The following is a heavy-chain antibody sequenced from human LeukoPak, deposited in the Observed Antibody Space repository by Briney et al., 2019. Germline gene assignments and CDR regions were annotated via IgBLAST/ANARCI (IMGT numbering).Heavy chain of an antibody. D-gene: IGHD3-3*01. V-gene: IGHV3-7*01. CDR1: GFTFSNYW. CDR2: IKQDGSEI. Sequence: GGSLRLSCAASGFTFSNYWMNWVRQAPGKGLEWVANIKQDGSEIFYVDSVKGRFTISRENAKNSLYLQMNSLRVEDTAVYYCARDRRPYYDFWSGYDNWFDPWGQGTLVTVSS. J-gene: IGHJ5*02. CDR3: ARDRRPYYDFWSGYDNWFDP.